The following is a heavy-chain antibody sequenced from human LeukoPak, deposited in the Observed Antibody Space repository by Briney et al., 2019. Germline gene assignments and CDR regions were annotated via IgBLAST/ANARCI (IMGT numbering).Heavy chain of an antibody. Sequence: SETLSLTCTVSGSSISSYHWSWIRQPAGKGLEWIGHIFASGSTNYNPSLKSRATISVDKSKNQSSLKLSSVTAADTAVYYCARDSDGAAQFDPWGQGTLVTVSS. CDR1: GSSISSYH. D-gene: IGHD6-13*01. CDR2: IFASGST. J-gene: IGHJ5*02. CDR3: ARDSDGAAQFDP. V-gene: IGHV4-4*07.